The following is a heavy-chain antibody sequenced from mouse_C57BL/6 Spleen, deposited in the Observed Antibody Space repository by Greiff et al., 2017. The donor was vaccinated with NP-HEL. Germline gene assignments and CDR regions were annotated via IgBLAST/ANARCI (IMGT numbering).Heavy chain of an antibody. CDR2: IIPSNGGS. CDR1: GYTFTSYW. V-gene: IGHV1-53*01. Sequence: QVQLKQPGTELVKPGASVKLSCKASGYTFTSYWMHWVKQRPGQGLEWIGNIIPSNGGSNYNEKFKSKATLTVDKSSSTAYMQLSSLTSEDTAVYYCATGYSNYYYYAMDYWGQGTSVTVSS. J-gene: IGHJ4*01. D-gene: IGHD2-5*01. CDR3: ATGYSNYYYYAMDY.